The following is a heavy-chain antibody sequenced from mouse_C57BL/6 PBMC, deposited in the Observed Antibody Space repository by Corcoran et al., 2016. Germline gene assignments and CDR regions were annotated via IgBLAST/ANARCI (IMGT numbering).Heavy chain of an antibody. Sequence: EDQLEQSGSELGKPGAAVKLSYTASAYNIKDYNKHWVKQSPEQGLEWIGRIDPEDGETKYAPKFQGKATLTACTSSNTAYLQLSSLTSEDTAVYYCAKGGRAEAYWGQGPLVTVSA. CDR2: IDPEDGET. V-gene: IGHV14-2*01. D-gene: IGHD3-3*01. J-gene: IGHJ3*01. CDR1: AYNIKDYN. CDR3: AKGGRAEAY.